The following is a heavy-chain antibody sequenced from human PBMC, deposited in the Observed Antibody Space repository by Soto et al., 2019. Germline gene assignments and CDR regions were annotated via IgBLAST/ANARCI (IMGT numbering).Heavy chain of an antibody. Sequence: PGGSLRLSCAASGFTFSSYSMNWVRQAPGKGLEWVSSISSSSSYIYYAESVKGRFTISRDNAKNSLYLQMNSLRAEDTSVYYCAREGYYDSSGYYSLWGQGTLVTVSS. D-gene: IGHD3-22*01. CDR3: AREGYYDSSGYYSL. CDR1: GFTFSSYS. V-gene: IGHV3-21*01. CDR2: ISSSSSYI. J-gene: IGHJ4*02.